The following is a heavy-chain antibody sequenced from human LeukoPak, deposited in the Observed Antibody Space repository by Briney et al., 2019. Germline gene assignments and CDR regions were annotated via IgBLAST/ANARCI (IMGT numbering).Heavy chain of an antibody. CDR3: AREEASVGDY. Sequence: LEWIGSIHYSGSTFYSPSLKSRVTISVDTSKNQFSLILTSVTASDTAVYYCAREEASVGDYWGQGILVTVSS. D-gene: IGHD2-21*01. CDR2: IHYSGST. V-gene: IGHV4-39*01. J-gene: IGHJ4*02.